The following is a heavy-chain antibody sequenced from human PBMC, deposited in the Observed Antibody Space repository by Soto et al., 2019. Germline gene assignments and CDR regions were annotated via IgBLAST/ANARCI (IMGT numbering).Heavy chain of an antibody. V-gene: IGHV5-10-1*01. CDR2: IDPSDSYT. CDR3: AIQIYDSDTGPNCQYYFAS. CDR1: SYRITAYW. D-gene: IGHD3-22*01. J-gene: IGHJ4*01. Sequence: PGLSMRVPSDVASYRITAYWIRYLRQQTGKGLVWMGRIDPSDSYTNYSPSFQGHVTISVTKSITTVFLQWSSLRASDTAMYYCAIQIYDSDTGPNCQYYFASRGHGTPVTVSP.